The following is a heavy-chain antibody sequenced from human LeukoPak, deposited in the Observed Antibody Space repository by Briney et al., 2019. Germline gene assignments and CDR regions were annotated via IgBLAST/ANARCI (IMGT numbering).Heavy chain of an antibody. D-gene: IGHD3-9*01. V-gene: IGHV1-2*02. CDR3: ARVDIPTKDYDILTGYGWFVYFDY. CDR1: GYTFTGYY. CDR2: INPNSGGT. Sequence: GASVKVSCKASGYTFTGYYMHWVRQAPGQGLEWMGWINPNSGGTNYAQKFQGRVTMTRDTSISTAYMELSRLRSDDTAVYYCARVDIPTKDYDILTGYGWFVYFDYWGQGTLVTVSS. J-gene: IGHJ4*02.